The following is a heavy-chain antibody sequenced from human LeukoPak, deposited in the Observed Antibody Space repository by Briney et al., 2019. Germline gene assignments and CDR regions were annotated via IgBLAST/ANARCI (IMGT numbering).Heavy chain of an antibody. D-gene: IGHD3-10*01. CDR1: GYVFTAYY. CDR3: ARERPTLLTRIRGIATAPDH. J-gene: IGHJ5*02. V-gene: IGHV1-2*02. Sequence: ASVKLSCKTSGYVFTAYYIHWVRQAPGQDLEWLGFVKPDTGATNSAQQLQGRVSMTSDASVTTAYMELSGLTSDDTALYFCARERPTLLTRIRGIATAPDHWGQGTLVTVSS. CDR2: VKPDTGAT.